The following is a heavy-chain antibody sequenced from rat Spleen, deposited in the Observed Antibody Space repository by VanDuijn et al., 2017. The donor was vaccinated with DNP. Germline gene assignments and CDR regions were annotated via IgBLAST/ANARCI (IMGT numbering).Heavy chain of an antibody. CDR1: GFTFSNYD. Sequence: EVQLVESGGGLVQPGRSMKLSCAASGFTFSNYDMAWVRQAPKKGLEWVATISYDGSSTYYRDSVKGRFTISRDNAKSTLYLQMDSLRSEDSDTYYCTTDTYGYMDWGQGVMVTVSS. CDR3: TTDTYGYMD. V-gene: IGHV5-7*01. D-gene: IGHD1-4*01. CDR2: ISYDGSST. J-gene: IGHJ2*01.